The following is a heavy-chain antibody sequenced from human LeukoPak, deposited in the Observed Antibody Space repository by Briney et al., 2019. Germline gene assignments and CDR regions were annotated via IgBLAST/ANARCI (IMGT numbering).Heavy chain of an antibody. Sequence: ASVKVSCKASGNTFTNYGISWVRQAPGQGLEWMGRISAYNGNTNYAQKLQGRVTMTTDASTNTAYMELRSLGSDDTAFYYCARDRNGDHYFDYWGLGTLVTVSS. CDR3: ARDRNGDHYFDY. CDR2: ISAYNGNT. CDR1: GNTFTNYG. V-gene: IGHV1-18*01. D-gene: IGHD4-17*01. J-gene: IGHJ4*02.